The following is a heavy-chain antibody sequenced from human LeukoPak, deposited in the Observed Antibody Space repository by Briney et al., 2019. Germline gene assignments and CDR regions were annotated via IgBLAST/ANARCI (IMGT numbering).Heavy chain of an antibody. CDR3: ARENQDQLVGQNLGWDP. D-gene: IGHD6-13*01. CDR2: MSTSGTTI. J-gene: IGHJ5*02. V-gene: IGHV3-48*03. Sequence: PGGSLRLSCAASGFTLSNYEMNWVRQAPGKGLEWVSYMSTSGTTIYYADSVKGRFTISRDNAKNSLYLQMNSLRAEDTAIYYCARENQDQLVGQNLGWDPWGQGTLVTVSS. CDR1: GFTLSNYE.